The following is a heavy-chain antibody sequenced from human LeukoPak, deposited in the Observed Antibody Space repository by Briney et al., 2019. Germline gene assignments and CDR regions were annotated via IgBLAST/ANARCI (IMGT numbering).Heavy chain of an antibody. Sequence: PSETLSLTCTVSGGSISSGSYYWRWVRQPAGTGREWIGRIYTSGSTNYNPSLKSRVTISVDTSKNQFSLKLSSVIAADTAVYYCARDGGATLYWGQGTLVTVSS. D-gene: IGHD1-26*01. J-gene: IGHJ4*02. V-gene: IGHV4-61*02. CDR2: IYTSGST. CDR1: GGSISSGSYY. CDR3: ARDGGATLY.